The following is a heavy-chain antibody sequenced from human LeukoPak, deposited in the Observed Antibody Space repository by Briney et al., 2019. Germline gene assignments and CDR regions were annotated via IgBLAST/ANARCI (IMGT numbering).Heavy chain of an antibody. CDR3: AREADYGSGSFDY. V-gene: IGHV1-2*04. CDR1: GYTFTCYY. CDR2: INPNSGGT. J-gene: IGHJ4*02. Sequence: ASVKVSCKASGYTFTCYYMHWVRQAPGQGLEWMGWINPNSGGTNYAQKFQGWVTMTRDTSISTAYMELSRLRSDDTAVYYCAREADYGSGSFDYWGQGTLVTVSS. D-gene: IGHD3-10*01.